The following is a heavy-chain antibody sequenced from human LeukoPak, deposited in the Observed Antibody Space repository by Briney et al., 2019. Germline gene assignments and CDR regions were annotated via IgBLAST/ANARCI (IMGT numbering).Heavy chain of an antibody. CDR1: GGSISSSSYY. Sequence: SETLSLTCTVSGGSISSSSYYWGWIRQPPGKGLEWIGSIYYSGSTYYKPSLKSRVTISVDTSKNQFSLKLSSVTAADTAVYYCARVYSGSYFEFDPWGQGTLVTVSS. V-gene: IGHV4-39*01. CDR3: ARVYSGSYFEFDP. CDR2: IYYSGST. D-gene: IGHD1-26*01. J-gene: IGHJ5*02.